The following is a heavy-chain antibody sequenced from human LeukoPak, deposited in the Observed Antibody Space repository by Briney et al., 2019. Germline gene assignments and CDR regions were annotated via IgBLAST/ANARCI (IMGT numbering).Heavy chain of an antibody. CDR2: IIPIFGTA. Sequence: ASVKVSCKASGGTFSSYAISWVRQAPGQGLEWMGGIIPIFGTANYAQKFQGRVTITTDESTSTAYMELSSLRSEDAAVYYCARVYYDILTGFTRHFDYWGQGTLVTVSS. V-gene: IGHV1-69*05. CDR3: ARVYYDILTGFTRHFDY. D-gene: IGHD3-9*01. J-gene: IGHJ4*02. CDR1: GGTFSSYA.